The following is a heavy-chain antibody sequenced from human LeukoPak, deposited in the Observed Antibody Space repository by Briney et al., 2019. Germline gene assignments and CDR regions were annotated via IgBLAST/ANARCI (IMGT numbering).Heavy chain of an antibody. V-gene: IGHV4-30-2*02. Sequence: NPSQTLSLTCTVSGGYISSGGYYWSWIRQPPGKGLEWIGYLYHNGGTYYNPSLKSRVTISVDRSKNQFSLKLSPLTAADTAVYYCAGGDLEFLEWPHDAFDIWGQGTMVTVSS. CDR2: LYHNGGT. CDR1: GGYISSGGYY. D-gene: IGHD3-3*01. J-gene: IGHJ3*02. CDR3: AGGDLEFLEWPHDAFDI.